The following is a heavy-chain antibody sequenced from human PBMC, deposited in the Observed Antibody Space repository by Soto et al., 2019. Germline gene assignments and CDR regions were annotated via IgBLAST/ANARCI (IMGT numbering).Heavy chain of an antibody. CDR3: ARGGSDYGDYFTLSQ. CDR1: GGSISSGGYS. J-gene: IGHJ4*02. V-gene: IGHV4-30-2*01. Sequence: PSETLSLTCAVSGGSISSGGYSWSWIRQPPGKGLEWIGYIYHSGSTYYNPSLKSRVTISVDRSKNQFSLKLSSVTAADTAVYYCARGGSDYGDYFTLSQWGQGTLVTVSS. D-gene: IGHD4-17*01. CDR2: IYHSGST.